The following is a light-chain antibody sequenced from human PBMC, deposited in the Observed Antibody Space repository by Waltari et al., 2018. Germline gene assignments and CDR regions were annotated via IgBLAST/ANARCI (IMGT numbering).Light chain of an antibody. CDR1: SHNVGYQS. CDR3: SAWDSSVSAVV. Sequence: QAGLTQPPSVSKGLRQPATLTCPGNSHNVGYQSAAWLQQHPGHPPKLLSYRDFNRPSGISERFSASRSGNTASLTISGLQPEDEADYYCSAWDSSVSAVVFGGGTKLTVL. V-gene: IGLV10-54*01. J-gene: IGLJ2*01. CDR2: RDF.